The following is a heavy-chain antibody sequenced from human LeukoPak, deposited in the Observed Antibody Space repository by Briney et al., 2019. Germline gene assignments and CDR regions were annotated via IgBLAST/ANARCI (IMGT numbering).Heavy chain of an antibody. CDR2: IYTSGST. Sequence: SQTLSLTCTVSGGSISSGSYYWSWIRQPAGKGLEWIGRIYTSGSTNYNPSLKSRVTISVDTSKNQFSLKLSSVTAADTAVYYCAREPRFLYRAGNFDYWGQGTLVTVSS. CDR3: AREPRFLYRAGNFDY. V-gene: IGHV4-61*02. D-gene: IGHD3-16*01. CDR1: GGSISSGSYY. J-gene: IGHJ4*02.